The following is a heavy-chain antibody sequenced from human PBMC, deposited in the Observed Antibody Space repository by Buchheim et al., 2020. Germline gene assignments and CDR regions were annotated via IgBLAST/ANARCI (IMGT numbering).Heavy chain of an antibody. J-gene: IGHJ2*01. V-gene: IGHV1-46*01. D-gene: IGHD2-21*01. CDR3: ARGAFLVVVGASDWYFDL. Sequence: QVQLVQSGAEVKKPGASVKVSCKASGYTFTSYYMHWVRQAPGQGLEWMGIINPSGGSTSYAQKFQGRVTMTRDTSTCTVYMELSSLRSEDTAVYYCARGAFLVVVGASDWYFDLWGRGTL. CDR2: INPSGGST. CDR1: GYTFTSYY.